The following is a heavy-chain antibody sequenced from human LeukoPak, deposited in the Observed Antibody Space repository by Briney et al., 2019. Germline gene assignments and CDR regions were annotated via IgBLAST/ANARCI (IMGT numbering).Heavy chain of an antibody. J-gene: IGHJ4*02. CDR3: ASGGELNMELRICHY. Sequence: SETLSLTCTVSGGSISSGSYYWSWIRQPAGKGLEWIGRIYTSGSTNYNPSLKSRVTISVDTSKNQFSLKLSSVTAADTAVYYCASGGELNMELRICHYWGQGTLVTVSS. CDR1: GGSISSGSYY. CDR2: IYTSGST. D-gene: IGHD1-7*01. V-gene: IGHV4-61*02.